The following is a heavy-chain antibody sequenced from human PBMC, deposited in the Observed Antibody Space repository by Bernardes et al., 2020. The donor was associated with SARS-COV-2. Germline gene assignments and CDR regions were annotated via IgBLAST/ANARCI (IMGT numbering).Heavy chain of an antibody. J-gene: IGHJ3*01. V-gene: IGHV3-23*01. CDR2: ISDSGAST. CDR1: GFTFKFYA. CDR3: VRDFDASDV. Sequence: GGSLRLSCAASGFTFKFYAMTWVRQAPGKGLEWVSAISDSGASTYHADSVTGRFTISRDNSKDTLYLQFNSLRPEDTAVYYCVRDFDASDVWGRGTMVTVSS.